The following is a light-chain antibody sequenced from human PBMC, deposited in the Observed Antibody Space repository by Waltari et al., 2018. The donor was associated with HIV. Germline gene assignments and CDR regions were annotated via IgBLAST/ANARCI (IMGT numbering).Light chain of an antibody. V-gene: IGKV2-30*01. Sequence: DVVLTQSPLSLPVTLGQPASISCRSSQSLVYSDGITYLNWYQQRPGQSPRPLIFKVSNRDSGVPDRFSGSGSGTDFTLKISRVEAEDVGVYYCMQETHWPQTCGQGTKVEIK. J-gene: IGKJ1*01. CDR1: QSLVYSDGITY. CDR3: MQETHWPQT. CDR2: KVS.